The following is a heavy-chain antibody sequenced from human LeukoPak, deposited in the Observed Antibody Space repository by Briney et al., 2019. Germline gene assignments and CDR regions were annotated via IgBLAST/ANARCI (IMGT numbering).Heavy chain of an antibody. CDR3: AKDHYGSGSYIDY. Sequence: PGRSLRLSCAASGFTFSSYGMHWVRQAPGKGLEWVAVIWYDGSNKYYADSVKGRFTISRGNSKNTLYLQMNSLRAEDTAVYYCAKDHYGSGSYIDYWGQGTLVTVSS. D-gene: IGHD3-10*01. CDR2: IWYDGSNK. J-gene: IGHJ4*02. V-gene: IGHV3-33*06. CDR1: GFTFSSYG.